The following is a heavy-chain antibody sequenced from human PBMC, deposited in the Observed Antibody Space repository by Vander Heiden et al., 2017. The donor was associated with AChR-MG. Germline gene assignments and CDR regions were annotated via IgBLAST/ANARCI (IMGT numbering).Heavy chain of an antibody. CDR3: ARGDTAMEYYYYYMDV. V-gene: IGHV1-69*06. Sequence: QVQLVQSGAEVKKPGSSVKVSCTASGGTFSSYAISWVRQAPGQGLEWMGGIFPIFGTANYAQKFQGRVTITADKSTSTAYMELSSLRSEDTAVYYCARGDTAMEYYYYYMDVWGKGTTVTVSS. CDR2: IFPIFGTA. CDR1: GGTFSSYA. J-gene: IGHJ6*03. D-gene: IGHD5-18*01.